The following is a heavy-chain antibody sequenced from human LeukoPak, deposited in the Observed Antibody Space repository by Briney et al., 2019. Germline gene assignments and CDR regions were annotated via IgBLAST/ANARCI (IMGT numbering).Heavy chain of an antibody. D-gene: IGHD3-10*01. CDR1: GGSISSYY. Sequence: SETLFLTCTVSGGSISSYYWSWIRQPPGKGLEWIGYIYYSGSTNYNPSLKSRVTISVDTSKNQFSLKLSSVTAADTAVYYCARHHGVWFGESIIDYWGQGTLVTVSS. J-gene: IGHJ4*02. V-gene: IGHV4-59*08. CDR2: IYYSGST. CDR3: ARHHGVWFGESIIDY.